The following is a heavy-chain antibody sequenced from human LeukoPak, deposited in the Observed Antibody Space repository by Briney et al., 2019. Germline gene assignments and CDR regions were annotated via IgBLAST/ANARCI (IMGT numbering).Heavy chain of an antibody. CDR1: GFTFSDYT. Sequence: GGSLRLSCAASGFTFSDYTMNWVRQAPGKGLEWVACITTRSSYMYYADSVKGRFTISRDNVKNSLYLQMNSLRAEDTAVYYCAKDRLTYYYYGMDVWGQGTTVTVSS. V-gene: IGHV3-21*01. D-gene: IGHD2-15*01. CDR3: AKDRLTYYYYGMDV. J-gene: IGHJ6*02. CDR2: ITTRSSYM.